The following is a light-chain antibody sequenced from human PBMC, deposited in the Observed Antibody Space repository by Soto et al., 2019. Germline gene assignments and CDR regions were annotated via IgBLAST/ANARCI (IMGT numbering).Light chain of an antibody. Sequence: QSVLTQPASVSGSPGQSITISCTGTSSDVGGYNYVSWYQHHPGKAPRLMIYDVTVRPSGVSNRFSGSKSGDTASLTISGLQADDEADYYCSSYTSSSPLYVFGTGTKVTVL. CDR1: SSDVGGYNY. V-gene: IGLV2-14*03. CDR3: SSYTSSSPLYV. J-gene: IGLJ1*01. CDR2: DVT.